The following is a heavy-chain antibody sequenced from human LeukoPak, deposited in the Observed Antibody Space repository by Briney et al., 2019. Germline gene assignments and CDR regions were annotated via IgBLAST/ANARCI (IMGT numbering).Heavy chain of an antibody. J-gene: IGHJ4*02. D-gene: IGHD3-22*01. Sequence: GGSLRLSCAASGFTFSGYWMTWVRQAPGKGLEWVANIKRDGSEKYYVDSVKGRFTISRDNAKSSLDLQMNSLRVEDTAVYYCVRGGGYYIYWGQGTLVTVSS. CDR3: VRGGGYYIY. CDR2: IKRDGSEK. V-gene: IGHV3-7*05. CDR1: GFTFSGYW.